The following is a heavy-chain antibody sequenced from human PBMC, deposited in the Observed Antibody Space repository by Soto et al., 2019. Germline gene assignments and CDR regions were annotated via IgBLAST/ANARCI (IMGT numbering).Heavy chain of an antibody. Sequence: EVQLLESGGGSLRPGGSLRLSCVASGLTFSRYAMTWVRQAPGKGLEWVSAISSSGGSTYYADSVKGRFTISRDNSKDTLYLPTTSLSVGDPAVYYCGKGAPRTPTVHFDTWGQGPLVTASS. CDR2: ISSSGGST. D-gene: IGHD1-1*01. CDR1: GLTFSRYA. J-gene: IGHJ5*02. V-gene: IGHV3-23*01. CDR3: GKGAPRTPTVHFDT.